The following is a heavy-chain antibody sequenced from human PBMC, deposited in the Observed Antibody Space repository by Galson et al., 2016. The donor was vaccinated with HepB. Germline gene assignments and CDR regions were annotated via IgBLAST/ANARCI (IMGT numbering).Heavy chain of an antibody. Sequence: SGAEVKKPGESLRISCKGSGYSFTNYWITWVRQMPGKGLEWMGRIDLSDSYTNYSPSFQGHVTISADKSISTAYLQWSSLKASDTAMYYCAIIDREPDFGGNSDYWGQGTLVIVSS. D-gene: IGHD4-23*01. J-gene: IGHJ4*02. V-gene: IGHV5-10-1*01. CDR1: GYSFTNYW. CDR2: IDLSDSYT. CDR3: AIIDREPDFGGNSDY.